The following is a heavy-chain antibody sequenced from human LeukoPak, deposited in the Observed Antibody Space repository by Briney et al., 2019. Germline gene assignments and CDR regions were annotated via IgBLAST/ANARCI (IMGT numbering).Heavy chain of an antibody. CDR1: GFTFGDHA. V-gene: IGHV3-49*04. Sequence: GGSLRLSCTASGFTFGDHAMSWVRQAPGKGLEWVGFIRSKAYRGTTEYAASVKGRFSISRDDSQSVAYLQMNSLKTEDTAVYYCTRDHYGSLDYWGQGTLVTVSS. CDR2: IRSKAYRGTT. CDR3: TRDHYGSLDY. J-gene: IGHJ4*02. D-gene: IGHD3-10*01.